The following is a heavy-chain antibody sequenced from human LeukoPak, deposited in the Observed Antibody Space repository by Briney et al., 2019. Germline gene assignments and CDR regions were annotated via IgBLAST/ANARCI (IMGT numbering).Heavy chain of an antibody. V-gene: IGHV4-59*08. CDR2: IYDSGST. J-gene: IGHJ4*02. D-gene: IGHD6-19*01. CDR3: ARTIRVAVAGIFDY. Sequence: PSETLSLTCTVSGGSINSYYWSWIRQPPGKGLEYIGYIYDSGSTNYNPSLKSRVTISVDTSKNQFSLKLSSVTAADTAVYYCARTIRVAVAGIFDYWGQGTLVTVSS. CDR1: GGSINSYY.